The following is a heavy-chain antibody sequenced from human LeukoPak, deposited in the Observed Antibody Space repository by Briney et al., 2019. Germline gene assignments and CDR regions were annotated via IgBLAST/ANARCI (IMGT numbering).Heavy chain of an antibody. CDR3: AREVYDSSPGAYYFAY. CDR2: INWNGGSA. D-gene: IGHD3-22*01. CDR1: GFTFDDYG. Sequence: GGSLRLSCADSGFTFDDYGMCWVRHAPGRRLGWVSGINWNGGSAGYADSVKGRFTLSRDKAKNSLYMQMNNLRAEDTAVYYCAREVYDSSPGAYYFAYWGQGTLVSVSS. J-gene: IGHJ4*02. V-gene: IGHV3-20*04.